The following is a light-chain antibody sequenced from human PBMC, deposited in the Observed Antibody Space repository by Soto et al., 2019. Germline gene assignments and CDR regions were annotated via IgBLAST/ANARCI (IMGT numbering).Light chain of an antibody. CDR2: EVT. CDR3: SSFAASATWV. V-gene: IGLV2-23*02. CDR1: SSDVGSYNL. Sequence: QSALTQPASVSGSPGQSIAISCTGTSSDVGSYNLVSWYQQHPGKAPKLIVYEVTNRPSGVSDRFSGSKSGNTASLTISGLQAEDEADYYRCSSFAASATWVFGGGTQLTVL. J-gene: IGLJ3*02.